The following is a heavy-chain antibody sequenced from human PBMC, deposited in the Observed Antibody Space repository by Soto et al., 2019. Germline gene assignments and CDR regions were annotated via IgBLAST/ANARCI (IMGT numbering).Heavy chain of an antibody. CDR1: GFSFSSYA. CDR3: AKVTQKYCSGGSCYYFDY. Sequence: GGSLRLSCAASGFSFSSYAVSWVRQAPGKGLEWVSAISGSGGSTYYADSVKGRFTISRDNSKNTLYLQMNSLRAEDTAVYYCAKVTQKYCSGGSCYYFDYWGQGTLVTVSS. J-gene: IGHJ4*02. D-gene: IGHD2-15*01. V-gene: IGHV3-23*01. CDR2: ISGSGGST.